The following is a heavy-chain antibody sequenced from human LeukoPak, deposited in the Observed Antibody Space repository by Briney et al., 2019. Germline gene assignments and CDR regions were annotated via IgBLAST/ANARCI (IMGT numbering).Heavy chain of an antibody. V-gene: IGHV1-69*13. CDR1: GGTFSSYA. CDR3: AGGGTSRNWFDP. D-gene: IGHD2-8*01. CDR2: VIPIFGTA. Sequence: SVKVSCKASGGTFSSYAISWVRQAPGQGLEWMGGVIPIFGTANYAQKFQGRVTITADESTSTAYMELSSLRSEDTAVYYCAGGGTSRNWFDPWGQGTLVTVSS. J-gene: IGHJ5*02.